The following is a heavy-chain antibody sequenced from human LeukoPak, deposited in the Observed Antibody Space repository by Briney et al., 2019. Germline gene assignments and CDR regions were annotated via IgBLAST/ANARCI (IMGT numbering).Heavy chain of an antibody. D-gene: IGHD6-6*01. V-gene: IGHV3-21*01. Sequence: PGGSLRLSCAVSGFAFGSEAMSWVRQSPARGLEWVASISPGGGTTYYADSVKGRFTISRDNAKNSLYLQMNSLRAEDTAVYYCARDYSSSPWDYYYMDVWGKGTTVTVSS. CDR3: ARDYSSSPWDYYYMDV. CDR2: ISPGGGTT. J-gene: IGHJ6*03. CDR1: GFAFGSEA.